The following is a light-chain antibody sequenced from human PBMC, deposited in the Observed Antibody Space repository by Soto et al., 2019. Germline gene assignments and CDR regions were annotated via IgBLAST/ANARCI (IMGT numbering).Light chain of an antibody. J-gene: IGLJ1*01. CDR1: SSAVGGYNY. CDR2: DVS. Sequence: PGQSITISCPGTSSAVGGYNYVSWYQQHPGKAPKLMIYDVSNRPSGVSNRFSGSKSGNTASLTISGLQAEDEADYYCSSYTSSSTQVFGTGTKVTVL. V-gene: IGLV2-14*04. CDR3: SSYTSSSTQV.